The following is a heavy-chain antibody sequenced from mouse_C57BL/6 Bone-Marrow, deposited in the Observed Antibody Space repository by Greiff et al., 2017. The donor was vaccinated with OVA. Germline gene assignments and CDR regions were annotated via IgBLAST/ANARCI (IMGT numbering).Heavy chain of an antibody. V-gene: IGHV1-82*01. CDR1: GYAFSSSW. CDR3: ARQEYYYGSSYGY. CDR2: IYPGDGDT. J-gene: IGHJ2*01. D-gene: IGHD1-1*01. Sequence: VQVVESGPELVKPGASVKISCKASGYAFSSSWMNWVKQRPGKGLEWIGRIYPGDGDTNYNGKFKGKATLTADKSSSTAYMQLSSLTSEDSAVYFCARQEYYYGSSYGYWGQGTTLTVSS.